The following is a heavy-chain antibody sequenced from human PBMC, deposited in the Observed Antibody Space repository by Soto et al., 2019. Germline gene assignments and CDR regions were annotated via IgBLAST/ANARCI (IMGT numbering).Heavy chain of an antibody. CDR2: ISISGTTI. J-gene: IGHJ5*02. V-gene: IGHV3-11*01. Sequence: GGSLRLSCAASGFTLSDYYMTWIRQAPGKGLEWVSDISISGTTIHYADSVRGRFTISRDNAKNSLWLQMNTLRAEDTAVYYCARDLATVTHGRGWFDPWGQGTLVTVSS. CDR3: ARDLATVTHGRGWFDP. CDR1: GFTLSDYY. D-gene: IGHD4-17*01.